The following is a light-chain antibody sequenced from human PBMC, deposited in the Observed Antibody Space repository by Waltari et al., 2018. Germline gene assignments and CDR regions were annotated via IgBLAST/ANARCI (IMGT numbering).Light chain of an antibody. CDR3: QQYGRSLSIT. Sequence: EIVLTQSPGPLSLSPWERATLSCRSSQSVSSRYLAWYQQKPGQAPRLLIYGASSRATGIPDRFSGTGSGTDFTLTISRLEPEDFAVYYCQQYGRSLSITFGQGTRLEIK. V-gene: IGKV3-20*01. CDR2: GAS. CDR1: QSVSSRY. J-gene: IGKJ5*01.